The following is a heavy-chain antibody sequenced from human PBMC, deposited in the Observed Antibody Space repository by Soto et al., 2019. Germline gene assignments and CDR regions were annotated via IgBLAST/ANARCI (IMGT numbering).Heavy chain of an antibody. CDR2: ISYEGSHT. V-gene: IGHV3-30*03. CDR1: GFIFSSYG. J-gene: IGHJ4*02. Sequence: QVQLVESGGGVVQPGRCLRLSCAASGFIFSSYGMHWVRQAPGKGLEWVAVISYEGSHTYYADSVKGRFTITRDNSKNMGYLQMNSLRPEDTAVYYCAMEVHCGGGSCSWSEGFDYWGQGTLLSVSS. CDR3: AMEVHCGGGSCSWSEGFDY. D-gene: IGHD2-15*01.